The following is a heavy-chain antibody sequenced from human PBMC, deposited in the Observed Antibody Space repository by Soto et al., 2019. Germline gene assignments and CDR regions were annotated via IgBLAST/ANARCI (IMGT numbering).Heavy chain of an antibody. D-gene: IGHD3-22*01. V-gene: IGHV3-11*01. CDR2: ISSSGSPI. CDR1: GFTFTDYY. Sequence: GGSLRLSCAASGFTFTDYYMSWIRQAPGKGLEWVSYISSSGSPIYYADSVKGRFTISRDNAKNSLYLQMNSLRAEDTALYYCARDRRDYYDSSGPTAAFDIWGQGTMVTVSS. J-gene: IGHJ3*02. CDR3: ARDRRDYYDSSGPTAAFDI.